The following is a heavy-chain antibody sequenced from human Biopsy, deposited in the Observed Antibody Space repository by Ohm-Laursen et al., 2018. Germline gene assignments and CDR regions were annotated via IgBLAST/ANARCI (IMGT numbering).Heavy chain of an antibody. CDR1: GYTFTAYF. Sequence: SSVKVSCKVSGYTFTAYFIHWVRQSPGQGLEWMGWIGPNSGATIYAQKFQGRVTMTGDTSISTAYMELSRLTSDDTGVYYCVRDRGMQQVVRVRADTFYMWGQGTVVTVSS. J-gene: IGHJ3*02. CDR2: IGPNSGAT. V-gene: IGHV1-2*02. CDR3: VRDRGMQQVVRVRADTFYM. D-gene: IGHD6-13*01.